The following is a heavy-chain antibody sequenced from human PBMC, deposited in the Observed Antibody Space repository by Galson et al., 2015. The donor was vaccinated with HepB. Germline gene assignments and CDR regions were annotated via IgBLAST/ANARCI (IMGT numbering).Heavy chain of an antibody. Sequence: SLRLSCAASGFTFDDYAMHWVRQAPGKGLEWVSGISWNSGSIGYADSVKGRFTISRGNAKNSLYLQMNSLRAEDTALYYCAKDMFRFLGNYYMDVWGKGTTVTVSS. CDR1: GFTFDDYA. D-gene: IGHD3-3*01. J-gene: IGHJ6*03. CDR3: AKDMFRFLGNYYMDV. CDR2: ISWNSGSI. V-gene: IGHV3-9*01.